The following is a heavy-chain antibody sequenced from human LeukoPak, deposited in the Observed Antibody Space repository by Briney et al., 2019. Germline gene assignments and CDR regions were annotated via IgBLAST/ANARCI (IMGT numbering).Heavy chain of an antibody. CDR2: INQDGSEK. CDR3: VSRGCTADACFVSSFNCFDH. J-gene: IGHJ4*02. CDR1: GLTFSRYW. D-gene: IGHD2-8*02. V-gene: IGHV3-7*03. Sequence: GGSLRLSCAASGLTFSRYWLTWVRQAPGKGLEWVANINQDGSEKNYVDSVKGRFTISRDNAKSSLYLQMNSLRDEDTAVYHCVSRGCTADACFVSSFNCFDHWGQGSLVTVSS.